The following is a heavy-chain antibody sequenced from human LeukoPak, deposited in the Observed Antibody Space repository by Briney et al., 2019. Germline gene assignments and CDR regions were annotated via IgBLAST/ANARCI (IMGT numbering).Heavy chain of an antibody. CDR1: GYTFTSYG. J-gene: IGHJ5*02. CDR2: ISAYNGST. D-gene: IGHD3-22*01. V-gene: IGHV1-18*01. Sequence: ASVKVSCKASGYTFTSYGISWVRQAPGQGLEWMGWISAYNGSTNYAQKLQGRVTMTEDTSTDTAYMELSSLRSEDTAVYYCATAYYYDSSGPQSWFDPWGQGTLVTVSS. CDR3: ATAYYYDSSGPQSWFDP.